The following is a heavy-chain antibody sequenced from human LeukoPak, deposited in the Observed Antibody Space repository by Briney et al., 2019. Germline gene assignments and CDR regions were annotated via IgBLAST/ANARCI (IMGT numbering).Heavy chain of an antibody. CDR3: AKDPYINSRSGGFDY. Sequence: XGGSLRLSCAASGVTFSSYAMYWVRQAPGKGLEWVSAISGSGGSTYYADSVKGRFTISRDNSKNTLYLQMNSLRAEDTAVYYCAKDPYINSRSGGFDYWGQGTLVTVSS. J-gene: IGHJ4*02. CDR1: GVTFSSYA. D-gene: IGHD3-10*01. V-gene: IGHV3-23*01. CDR2: ISGSGGST.